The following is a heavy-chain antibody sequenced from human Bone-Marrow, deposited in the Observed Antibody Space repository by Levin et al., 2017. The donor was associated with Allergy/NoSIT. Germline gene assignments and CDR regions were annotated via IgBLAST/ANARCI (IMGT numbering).Heavy chain of an antibody. CDR2: ISYDGSNK. V-gene: IGHV3-30*18. Sequence: GGSLRLSCAASGFTFSSYGMHWVRQAPGKGLEWVAVISYDGSNKYYADSVKGRFTISRDNSKNTLYLQMNSLRAEDTAVYYCAKRTGRGKDTAMPEFDPWGQGTLVTVSS. CDR1: GFTFSSYG. J-gene: IGHJ5*02. D-gene: IGHD5-18*01. CDR3: AKRTGRGKDTAMPEFDP.